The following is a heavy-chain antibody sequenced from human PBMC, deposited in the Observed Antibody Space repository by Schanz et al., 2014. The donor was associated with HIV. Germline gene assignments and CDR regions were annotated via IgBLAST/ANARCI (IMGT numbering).Heavy chain of an antibody. CDR1: GFTFSSYG. CDR3: ARDSPVAAVTLDY. V-gene: IGHV3-23*04. Sequence: VQLVESGGGVVQPGRSLRLSCAASGFTFSSYGMSWVRQAPGKGLEWVSTISAGVGTASYADSVNGRFTISRDNSKNTLYLQMTTLRTEDTAVYYCARDSPVAAVTLDYWGQGTLVTVSS. CDR2: ISAGVGTA. D-gene: IGHD6-13*01. J-gene: IGHJ4*02.